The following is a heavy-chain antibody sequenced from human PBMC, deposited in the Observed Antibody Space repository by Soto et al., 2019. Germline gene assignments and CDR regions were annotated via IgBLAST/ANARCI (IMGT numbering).Heavy chain of an antibody. CDR1: GFPFSSYA. Sequence: EVQLLESGEGLVQPGGSLRLSGAASGFPFSSYAMSWVRQAPGKGLEWVSAISGSGGSTYYADSVKGRFTISRDNSKNTLYLQMNSLRAEDMAVYYCAKSSSGWYHPFDYWGQGTLVTVSS. D-gene: IGHD6-19*01. CDR3: AKSSSGWYHPFDY. V-gene: IGHV3-23*01. CDR2: ISGSGGST. J-gene: IGHJ4*02.